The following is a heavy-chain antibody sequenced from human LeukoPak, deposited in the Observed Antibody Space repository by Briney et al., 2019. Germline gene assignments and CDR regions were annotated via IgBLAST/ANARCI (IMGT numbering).Heavy chain of an antibody. D-gene: IGHD5/OR15-5a*01. CDR3: AKRRVVSTNLYFDD. CDR2: IGESDGST. Sequence: SGGSLRLSCAASGFTFSSYAMSWVRQAPGKGLEWVSSIGESDGSTYYTDSVKGRFTISRDNSKNTLYLQIDSLRGEGTAVYYCAKRRVVSTNLYFDDWGQGTLVTVSS. V-gene: IGHV3-23*01. CDR1: GFTFSSYA. J-gene: IGHJ4*02.